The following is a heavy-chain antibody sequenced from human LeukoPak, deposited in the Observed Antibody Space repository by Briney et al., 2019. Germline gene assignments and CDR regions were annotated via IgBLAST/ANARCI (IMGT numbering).Heavy chain of an antibody. CDR3: ARDQRPPSIAAALRNPFDY. CDR1: GYTFISYQ. J-gene: IGHJ4*02. V-gene: IGHV1-46*01. Sequence: ASVKVSCKASGYTFISYQMHWVRQAPGQGLEWMGIINPTGGSTSHAQKFQGRVTMTRDTSTSTVYMELSSLRSEDTAVYYCARDQRPPSIAAALRNPFDYWGQGTLVTVSS. D-gene: IGHD6-13*01. CDR2: INPTGGST.